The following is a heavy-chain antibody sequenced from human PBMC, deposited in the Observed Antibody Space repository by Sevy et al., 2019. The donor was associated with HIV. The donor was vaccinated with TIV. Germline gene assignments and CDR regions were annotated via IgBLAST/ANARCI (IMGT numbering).Heavy chain of an antibody. D-gene: IGHD3-3*01. CDR3: AGRKVGDFWSGSIRGPWAGGPLFDY. V-gene: IGHV3-23*01. J-gene: IGHJ4*02. CDR2: ISHSGDST. Sequence: GGSLRLSCTSSGFTLSSYAMNWVRQAPGKGLEWVSTISHSGDSTYYADSVKGRFTISRDNSENTLYLQMNSLRAEDTALYYCAGRKVGDFWSGSIRGPWAGGPLFDYWGQRTLVTVSS. CDR1: GFTLSSYA.